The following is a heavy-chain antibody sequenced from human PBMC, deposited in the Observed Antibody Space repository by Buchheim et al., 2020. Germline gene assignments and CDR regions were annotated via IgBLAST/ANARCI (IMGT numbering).Heavy chain of an antibody. CDR2: INWNGGST. Sequence: EVQLVESGGGAVRPGGSLRLSCAASGFTFDDSGMSWVRQVPGKGLEWVSGINWNGGSTDYADSVRGRFTISRDNAKNSLYLQMNSLGAEDTALYYCARVGYNYEMDVWGRGST. D-gene: IGHD5-18*01. CDR3: ARVGYNYEMDV. V-gene: IGHV3-20*04. J-gene: IGHJ6*03. CDR1: GFTFDDSG.